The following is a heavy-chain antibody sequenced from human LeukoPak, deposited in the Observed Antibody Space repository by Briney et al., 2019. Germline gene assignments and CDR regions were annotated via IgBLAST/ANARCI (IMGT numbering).Heavy chain of an antibody. CDR1: GFTVSSNY. CDR3: ARGGRADSYYYYGMDV. Sequence: PGGSLRLSCVASGFTVSSNYMSWVRQAPGKGLEWVSVIYSGGSTYYADSVKGRFTISRDNSKNTLYLQMNSLRAEDTAVYYCARGGRADSYYYYGMDVWGQGTTVTVSS. D-gene: IGHD6-13*01. J-gene: IGHJ6*02. V-gene: IGHV3-66*01. CDR2: IYSGGST.